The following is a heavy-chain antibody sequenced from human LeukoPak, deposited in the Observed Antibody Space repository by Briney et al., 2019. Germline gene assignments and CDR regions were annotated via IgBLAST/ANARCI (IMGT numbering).Heavy chain of an antibody. V-gene: IGHV1-2*02. CDR1: GYTFTGYY. J-gene: IGHJ4*02. CDR3: ARGSHVRVYDSSADYGHY. Sequence: VASVKVSCKASGYTFTGYYMHWVRQAPGQGLEWMGWINPNSGGTNYAQRFQGRVTMTRDVSTSTVYMELSSLRSEDAAVYYCARGSHVRVYDSSADYGHYWGQGTLVTVSS. D-gene: IGHD3-22*01. CDR2: INPNSGGT.